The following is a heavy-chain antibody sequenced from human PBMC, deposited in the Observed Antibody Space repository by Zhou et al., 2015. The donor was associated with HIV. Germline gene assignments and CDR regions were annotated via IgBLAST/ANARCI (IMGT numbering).Heavy chain of an antibody. CDR1: GGTFSSYA. J-gene: IGHJ6*02. D-gene: IGHD2-2*01. V-gene: IGHV1-69*12. CDR2: IIPIFGTA. CDR3: ARGYSPEVVVPAASPYYYYGMDV. Sequence: QVQLVQSGAEVKKPGSSVKVSCKASGGTFSSYAISWVRQAPGQGLEWMGGIIPIFGTANYAQKFQGRVTITADESTSTAYMELSSLRSEDTAVYYCARGYSPEVVVPAASPYYYYGMDVWGQGTTVTVSS.